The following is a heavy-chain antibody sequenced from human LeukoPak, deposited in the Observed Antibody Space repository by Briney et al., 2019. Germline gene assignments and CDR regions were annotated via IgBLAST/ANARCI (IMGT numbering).Heavy chain of an antibody. CDR3: AKVARIMITFGGVIASYYFDY. Sequence: GGSLRLSCAASGSTFSSYGMHWVRQAPGKGLEWVSAISGSGGSTYYADSVKGRFTISRDNSKNTLYLQMNSLRAEDMAVYYCAKVARIMITFGGVIASYYFDYWGQGTLVTVSS. CDR2: ISGSGGST. CDR1: GSTFSSYG. V-gene: IGHV3-23*01. J-gene: IGHJ4*02. D-gene: IGHD3-16*02.